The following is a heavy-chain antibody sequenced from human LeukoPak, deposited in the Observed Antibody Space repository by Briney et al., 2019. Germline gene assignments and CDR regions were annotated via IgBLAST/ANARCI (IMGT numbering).Heavy chain of an antibody. CDR3: AKGVNSYATSGYLY. Sequence: PGGSLRLSCTASGCTFSSYAMSWVRQAPGKGLKWISAISGTGASTYNVDSVKGRFTISRKNSKNTPFLQMNRLRAEDTAVYYFAKGVNSYATSGYLYWGQGTLVTVSS. CDR1: GCTFSSYA. D-gene: IGHD3-22*01. CDR2: ISGTGAST. J-gene: IGHJ4*02. V-gene: IGHV3-23*01.